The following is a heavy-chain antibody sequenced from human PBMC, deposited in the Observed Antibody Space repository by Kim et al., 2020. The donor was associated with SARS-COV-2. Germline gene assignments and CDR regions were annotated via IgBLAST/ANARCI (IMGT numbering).Heavy chain of an antibody. CDR3: ARGSTAGTHIDY. CDR1: GFTVSSNY. Sequence: GGSLRLSCAASGFTVSSNYVSWVRQAPGKGLEWVSVIYSSGSTYYADSVRGRFTISRDISKNTLFLQMTSLRAEDTALYYCARGSTAGTHIDYWGQGTLV. V-gene: IGHV3-53*01. D-gene: IGHD1-1*01. CDR2: IYSSGST. J-gene: IGHJ4*02.